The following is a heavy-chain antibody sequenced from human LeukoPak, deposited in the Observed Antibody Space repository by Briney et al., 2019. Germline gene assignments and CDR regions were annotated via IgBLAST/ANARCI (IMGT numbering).Heavy chain of an antibody. CDR1: GYSFTSHV. V-gene: IGHV1-3*01. D-gene: IGHD3-22*01. J-gene: IGHJ4*02. CDR3: ARGYYYDSSGYYFDS. Sequence: ASVKVSCTASGYSFTSHVIHWLRQAPGQRFEWMGWIGGGSGRTNYSQTFQDRVTITRDTSATTSYMEMSSLRYEDTAIFYCARGYYYDSSGYYFDSWGQGTLVTVSS. CDR2: IGGGSGRT.